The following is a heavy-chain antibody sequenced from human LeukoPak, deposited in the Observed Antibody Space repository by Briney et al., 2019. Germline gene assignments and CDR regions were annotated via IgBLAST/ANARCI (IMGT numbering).Heavy chain of an antibody. D-gene: IGHD4-17*01. Sequence: PSETLSFTCTVSGGSISSSSYYWGWIRQPPGKGLEWIGTIHYSGTTYYNPSLESRVTISVDTSKNQFSLKLSSVTAADTAVYYCARRTVTHWFDPWGQGTLVTVSS. CDR2: IHYSGTT. V-gene: IGHV4-39*01. CDR3: ARRTVTHWFDP. CDR1: GGSISSSSYY. J-gene: IGHJ5*02.